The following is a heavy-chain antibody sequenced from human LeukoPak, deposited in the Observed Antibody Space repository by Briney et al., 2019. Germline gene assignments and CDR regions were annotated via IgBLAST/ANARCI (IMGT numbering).Heavy chain of an antibody. D-gene: IGHD3-10*01. CDR3: ARAGRITMVRGVIIKVPYYYYMDV. CDR2: MNPNSGDT. CDR1: GYTFTSYD. J-gene: IGHJ6*03. Sequence: GASVKVSCKASGYTFTSYDINWVRQATGQGLEWMGWMNPNSGDTGYAQKFQGRVTMTRNTSISTAYMELSSLRSEDTAVYYCARAGRITMVRGVIIKVPYYYYMDVWGKGTTVTVSS. V-gene: IGHV1-8*01.